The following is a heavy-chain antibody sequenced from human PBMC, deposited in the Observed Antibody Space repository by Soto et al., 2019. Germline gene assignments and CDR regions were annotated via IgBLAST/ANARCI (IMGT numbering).Heavy chain of an antibody. Sequence: GASVKVSCKASGYTFTNYGISWVRQAPGQGLEWMGWISAYNGNTNYAQKLQGRVTMTTDTSTSTAYMELRSLRSDDTAVFYFATPPAPYDFGSGLRWFAPGGQETLVTVPS. CDR1: GYTFTNYG. V-gene: IGHV1-18*01. D-gene: IGHD3-3*01. J-gene: IGHJ5*02. CDR3: ATPPAPYDFGSGLRWFAP. CDR2: ISAYNGNT.